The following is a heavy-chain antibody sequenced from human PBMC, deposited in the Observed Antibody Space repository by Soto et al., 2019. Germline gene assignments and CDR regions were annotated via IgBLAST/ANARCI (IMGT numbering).Heavy chain of an antibody. J-gene: IGHJ4*02. D-gene: IGHD3-3*01. CDR1: GFTFTSSA. CDR2: IVVGSGNT. V-gene: IGHV1-58*02. Sequence: ASVKVSCKASGFTFTSSAMQWVRQARGQRLERIGWIVVGSGNTNYAQKFQERVTITRDMSTSTAYMELSSLRSEDTAVYYCAAIPVPWSGTPYYFDYWGQGTLVTVSS. CDR3: AAIPVPWSGTPYYFDY.